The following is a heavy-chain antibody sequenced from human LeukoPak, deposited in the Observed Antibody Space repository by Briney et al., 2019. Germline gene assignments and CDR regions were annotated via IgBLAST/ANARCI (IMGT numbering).Heavy chain of an antibody. CDR2: ISAYNGDT. D-gene: IGHD3-16*01. Sequence: ASVKVSCKASGYTFTNYGISWVRQAPGQGLEWMGWISAYNGDTNYAQKLQDRVTMTTDTSTSTAYMELRSLRSDDTAMYYCARDEGVGERGAYWGQGTLVIVSS. V-gene: IGHV1-18*01. CDR3: ARDEGVGERGAY. CDR1: GYTFTNYG. J-gene: IGHJ4*02.